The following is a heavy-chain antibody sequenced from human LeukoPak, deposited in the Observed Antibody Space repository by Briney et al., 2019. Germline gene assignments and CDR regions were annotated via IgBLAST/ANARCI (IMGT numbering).Heavy chain of an antibody. CDR1: GGSISSHY. J-gene: IGHJ6*03. CDR3: ARDRLGGHGTGYYYYMDV. Sequence: SETLSLTGTVSGGSISSHYWSWIRQPPGKGLEWIGYIYYSGSTNYNPSLKSRVTISVDTSKNQFSLKLSSVTAADTAVYYCARDRLGGHGTGYYYYMDVWGKGTTVTVSS. D-gene: IGHD3-16*01. CDR2: IYYSGST. V-gene: IGHV4-59*11.